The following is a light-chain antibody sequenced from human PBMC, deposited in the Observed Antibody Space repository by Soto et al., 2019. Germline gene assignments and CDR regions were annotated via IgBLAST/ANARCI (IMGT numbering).Light chain of an antibody. CDR1: QSISNW. V-gene: IGKV1-5*01. CDR2: DVS. J-gene: IGKJ1*01. Sequence: DIQMTQSPSTLSASVGDRVTNTCRASQSISNWLAWYQQKPGKAPKLLIYDVSRLESGVPSRFSGSGSGTEFTLTISSLQPDDFATYYCQQYNSYPWTFGQGSKVEIK. CDR3: QQYNSYPWT.